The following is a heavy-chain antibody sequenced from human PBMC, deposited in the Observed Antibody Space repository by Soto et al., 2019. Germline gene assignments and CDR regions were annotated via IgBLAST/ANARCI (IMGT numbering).Heavy chain of an antibody. Sequence: QVQLVQSGAEVKKPGSSVKVSCKDSGGTFSTYSMFWVRQAPGQGLAWMGRIIPMLGIRNYAQRFQDSVTITADKSTATAHMELSSLRSEDTALYYCTSGSWSGEVFDIWGQGTMVTVSS. CDR3: TSGSWSGEVFDI. CDR2: IIPMLGIR. J-gene: IGHJ3*02. V-gene: IGHV1-69*02. CDR1: GGTFSTYS. D-gene: IGHD2-21*01.